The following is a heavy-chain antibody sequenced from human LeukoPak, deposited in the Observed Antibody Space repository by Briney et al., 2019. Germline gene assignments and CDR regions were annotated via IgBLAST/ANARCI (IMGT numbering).Heavy chain of an antibody. J-gene: IGHJ4*02. CDR2: IYYSGST. D-gene: IGHD5-18*01. CDR3: AGSPGGYSYGQFDY. CDR1: GGSISSYY. V-gene: IGHV4-59*01. Sequence: SETLSLTCTVSGGSISSYYWSWIRQPPGKGLEWIGYIYYSGSTNYNPSLKSRVTISVDTSKNQLSLKLSSVTAADTAVYYCAGSPGGYSYGQFDYWGQGTLVTVSS.